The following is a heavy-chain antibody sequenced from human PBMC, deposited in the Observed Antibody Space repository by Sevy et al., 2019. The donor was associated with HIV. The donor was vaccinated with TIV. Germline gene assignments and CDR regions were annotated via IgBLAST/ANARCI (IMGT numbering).Heavy chain of an antibody. CDR3: ARVAVSYCTNDCYHRFDY. J-gene: IGHJ4*02. CDR2: ISYDGTCK. V-gene: IGHV3-30-3*01. CDR1: GFSFSHYA. D-gene: IGHD2-8*01. Sequence: GGSLRLSCAVSGFSFSHYAFHWVRQAPGKGLEWVSLISYDGTCKYYADSVKARFTISRDNSRNTLYLRTNSLRGNDPAVYYCARVAVSYCTNDCYHRFDYWGPGALVTVSS.